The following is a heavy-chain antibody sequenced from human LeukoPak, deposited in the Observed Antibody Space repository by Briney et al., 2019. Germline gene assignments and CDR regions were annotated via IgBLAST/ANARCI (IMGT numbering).Heavy chain of an antibody. V-gene: IGHV4-39*07. D-gene: IGHD3-22*01. CDR3: ARETRHYYDSSGYYYRYYFDY. Sequence: SETLSLTCTVSGGSITNSSYYWGWIRQSPGKGLEWIGSIYYSGTTYYNPSLKSPFTISLDTSRNQFSLMLSSVTAADTAVYYCARETRHYYDSSGYYYRYYFDYWGQGTLVTVSS. CDR1: GGSITNSSYY. CDR2: IYYSGTT. J-gene: IGHJ4*02.